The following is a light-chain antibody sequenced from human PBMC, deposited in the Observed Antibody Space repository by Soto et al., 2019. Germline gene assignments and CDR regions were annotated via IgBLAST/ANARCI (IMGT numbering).Light chain of an antibody. CDR3: QQYGSSGT. V-gene: IGKV3-20*01. CDR1: QSVSNNY. CDR2: GAS. Sequence: EVVLTHSPGTLSLCPGERATLSCRASQSVSNNYLAWYQQKPGQAPRLLIYGASNRATGIPDRFSGSGSGPDFTLTISRLELEDFAVYYCQQYGSSGTFVEGTKVDIK. J-gene: IGKJ4*02.